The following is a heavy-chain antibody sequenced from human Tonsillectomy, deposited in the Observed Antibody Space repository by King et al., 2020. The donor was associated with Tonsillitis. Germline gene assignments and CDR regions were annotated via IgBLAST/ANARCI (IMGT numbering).Heavy chain of an antibody. V-gene: IGHV4-39*01. D-gene: IGHD1-26*01. CDR2: IYYSGST. CDR1: GGSISSSSYY. J-gene: IGHJ4*02. CDR3: ASGKWEPHLDY. Sequence: QLQESGPGLVKPSETLSLTCTVSGGSISSSSYYWGWIRQPPGKGLEWIGSIYYSGSTYYNPSLKSRVTISVDTSKNQFSLKLSSVTAADTAVYYCASGKWEPHLDYWGQGTLVTVSS.